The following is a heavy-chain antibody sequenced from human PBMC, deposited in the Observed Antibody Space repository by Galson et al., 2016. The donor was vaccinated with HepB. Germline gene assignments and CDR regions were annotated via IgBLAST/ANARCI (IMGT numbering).Heavy chain of an antibody. CDR1: GFTFDDYA. V-gene: IGHV3-9*01. CDR3: ARRSAYAPAFEV. J-gene: IGHJ3*01. Sequence: SLRLSCATSGFTFDDYAMHWVRQAPGKGLEWVSGISWHSDSIGYADSVKGRFTISRDDAKNSPFLQMNSLRAEDTALYYCARRSAYAPAFEVWGQGTMVTVSS. D-gene: IGHD4-17*01. CDR2: ISWHSDSI.